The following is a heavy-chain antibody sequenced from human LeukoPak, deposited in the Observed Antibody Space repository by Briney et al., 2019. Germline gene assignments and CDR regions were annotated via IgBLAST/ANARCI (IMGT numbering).Heavy chain of an antibody. J-gene: IGHJ4*02. CDR1: GYSISSGYY. D-gene: IGHD6-13*01. V-gene: IGHV4-38-2*01. CDR2: IYHSGST. CDR3: AREVYIAAAREYYFDY. Sequence: SSETLSLTCAVSGYSISSGYYWGWIRQPPGKGLEWIGSIYHSGSTYYNPSLKSRVTISVDTSKNRFSLKLSSVTAADTAVYYCAREVYIAAAREYYFDYWGQGTLVTVSS.